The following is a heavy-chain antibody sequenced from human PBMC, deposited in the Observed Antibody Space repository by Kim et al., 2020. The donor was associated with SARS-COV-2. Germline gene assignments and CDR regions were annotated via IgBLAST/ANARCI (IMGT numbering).Heavy chain of an antibody. Sequence: GSLRLSCTVSGGSISSYYWSWIRQPPGKGLEWIGYIYYSGSTNYNPSLKSRVTISVDTSKNQFSLKLSSVTAADTAVYYCARLATYSNILYYYYGMDV. D-gene: IGHD4-4*01. CDR3: ARLATYSNILYYYYGMDV. CDR1: GGSISSYY. V-gene: IGHV4-59*08. J-gene: IGHJ6*01. CDR2: IYYSGST.